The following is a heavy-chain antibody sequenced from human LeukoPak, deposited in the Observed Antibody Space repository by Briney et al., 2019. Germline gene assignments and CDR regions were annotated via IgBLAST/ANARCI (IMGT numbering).Heavy chain of an antibody. V-gene: IGHV3-30-3*01. D-gene: IGHD3-3*01. CDR3: ARGAFYYDFWSGYYDY. Sequence: GGSLRLSCAASGFTFCSYAMHWVRQAPGKGLEWVAVISYDGSNKYYADSVKGRFTISRDNSKNTLYLQMNSLRAEDTAVYYCARGAFYYDFWSGYYDYWGQGTLVTVSS. J-gene: IGHJ4*02. CDR2: ISYDGSNK. CDR1: GFTFCSYA.